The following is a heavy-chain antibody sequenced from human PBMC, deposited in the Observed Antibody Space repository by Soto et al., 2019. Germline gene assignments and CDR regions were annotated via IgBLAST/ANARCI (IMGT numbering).Heavy chain of an antibody. CDR3: ARVLILGPTGHFDY. J-gene: IGHJ4*02. Sequence: QVHLVQSGAEVKRPGDSVKVSCQASGYTFTDYHIHWVRQAPGQGLEWMGRVTPRSGEVYYSPKFQGRVTLTRDTSISTAYMELTTLKFDDTAVFYCARVLILGPTGHFDYWGQGTLATVSS. CDR2: VTPRSGEV. CDR1: GYTFTDYH. D-gene: IGHD1-26*01. V-gene: IGHV1-2*02.